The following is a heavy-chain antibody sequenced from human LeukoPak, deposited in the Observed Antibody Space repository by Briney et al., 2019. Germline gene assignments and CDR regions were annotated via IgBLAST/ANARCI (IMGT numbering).Heavy chain of an antibody. CDR3: ARDPYSGRYGDYYYYYMDV. CDR1: GFTFSSYA. Sequence: GGSLRLSCAASGFTFSSYAMNWIRQAPGKGLEWVASVSSSGAYIYYADLMEGRFTISRDNAKNSLILQMNSLRAEDTAVYYCARDPYSGRYGDYYYYYMDVWGKGTTVTISS. D-gene: IGHD1-26*01. J-gene: IGHJ6*03. CDR2: VSSSGAYI. V-gene: IGHV3-21*01.